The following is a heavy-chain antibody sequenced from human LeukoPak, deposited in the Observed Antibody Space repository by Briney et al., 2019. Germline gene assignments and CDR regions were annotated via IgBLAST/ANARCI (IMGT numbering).Heavy chain of an antibody. J-gene: IGHJ1*01. CDR2: ISSSGGST. CDR3: AKEGPTANVDEYFPH. D-gene: IGHD2-8*01. V-gene: IGHV3-23*01. Sequence: PGGSLRLSCAASGFTFSSYAMSWVRQAPGKGLEWVSAISSSGGSTYYADSVKGRVTISRDNSRNTLYLQMNSLRAGDTAVYYCAKEGPTANVDEYFPHWGQGTLVTVSS. CDR1: GFTFSSYA.